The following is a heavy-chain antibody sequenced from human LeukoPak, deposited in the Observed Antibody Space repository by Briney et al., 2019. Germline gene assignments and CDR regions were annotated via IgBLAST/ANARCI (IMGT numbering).Heavy chain of an antibody. D-gene: IGHD6-13*01. CDR1: GFTFSSYG. V-gene: IGHV3-30*18. CDR3: AKDLVAAAGTDYDY. J-gene: IGHJ4*02. CDR2: ISYDGSNK. Sequence: GGSLRLSCAASGFTFSSYGMHWVRQAPGKGLEWVAVISYDGSNKYYADSVKGRFTISRDNSKNTLYLQMNSLRAEDTAVYYCAKDLVAAAGTDYDYWGQGTLVTVSS.